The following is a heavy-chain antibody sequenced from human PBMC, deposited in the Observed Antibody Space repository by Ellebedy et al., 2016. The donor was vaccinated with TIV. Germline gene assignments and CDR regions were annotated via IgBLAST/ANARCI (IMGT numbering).Heavy chain of an antibody. J-gene: IGHJ6*02. CDR2: IYSGGST. CDR1: GFTVSSNY. CDR3: ARDLAYCGGDCYYGMDV. Sequence: GESLKISCAASGFTVSSNYMSWVRQAPGKGLEWVSVIYSGGSTYYADSVKGRFTISRDNSKNTLYLQMNSLRAEDTAVYYCARDLAYCGGDCYYGMDVWGQGTTVTVSS. V-gene: IGHV3-53*01. D-gene: IGHD2-21*01.